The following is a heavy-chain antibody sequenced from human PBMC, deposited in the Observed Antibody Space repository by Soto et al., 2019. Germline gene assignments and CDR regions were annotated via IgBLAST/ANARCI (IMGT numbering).Heavy chain of an antibody. CDR1: GFTCNSYA. CDR3: AKKVGPPGYSYGFYGMDV. V-gene: IGHV3-23*01. D-gene: IGHD5-18*01. Sequence: EVQVLESGGGLVQPGGSLRLSCAASGFTCNSYAMTWVRQAPGKGLEWVSAMSVSGSTHYAASVKGRFTISRDNSKNTLYLQMNSLRAEDTAIYYCAKKVGPPGYSYGFYGMDVRGQGTTVPVSS. J-gene: IGHJ6*02. CDR2: MSVSGST.